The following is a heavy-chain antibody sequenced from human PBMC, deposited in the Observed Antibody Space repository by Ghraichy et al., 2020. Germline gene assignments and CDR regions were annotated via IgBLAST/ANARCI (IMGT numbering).Heavy chain of an antibody. CDR1: GGTISGYA. D-gene: IGHD1-26*01. CDR2: IIPLFNTS. Sequence: SVKVSCKASGGTISGYAISWVRQAPGQGLEWMGGIIPLFNTSHYAQKFRGRVTIIADELSATAYMELSGLTSDDTAVYYCASPQVATTYFVFWGQGTLVTVSS. J-gene: IGHJ4*02. V-gene: IGHV1-69*13. CDR3: ASPQVATTYFVF.